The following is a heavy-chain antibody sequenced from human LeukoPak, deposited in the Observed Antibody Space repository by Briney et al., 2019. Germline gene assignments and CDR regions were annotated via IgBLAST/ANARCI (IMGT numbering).Heavy chain of an antibody. D-gene: IGHD3-22*01. CDR3: ATTRRGASSGYFYGQGDY. V-gene: IGHV4-31*03. Sequence: SETLSLTCTVSGGSISSGDYYWSWIRQPPGKGLEWIGYIFYSGSTNYNPSLKSRVTISVDTSKNQFSLKLTSVTAADTAVYYCATTRRGASSGYFYGQGDYWGQGTLGTVSS. J-gene: IGHJ4*02. CDR1: GGSISSGDYY. CDR2: IFYSGST.